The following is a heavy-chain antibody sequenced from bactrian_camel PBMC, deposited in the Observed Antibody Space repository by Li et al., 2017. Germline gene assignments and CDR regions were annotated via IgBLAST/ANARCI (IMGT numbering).Heavy chain of an antibody. D-gene: IGHD7*01. CDR1: RLTISSVA. CDR2: MKTDGSGA. V-gene: IGHV3S1*01. Sequence: HVQLVESGGGLVQPGRSLTLSCTASRLTISSVAMFWVRQAPGKGLEWVSIMKTDGSGAYYADSVKSRFTVSGDNAKNTLYLQLDSLKPEDTAMYYCAKEGDMWHPFGSWGQGTQVTVS. J-gene: IGHJ6*01. CDR3: AKEGDMWHPFGS.